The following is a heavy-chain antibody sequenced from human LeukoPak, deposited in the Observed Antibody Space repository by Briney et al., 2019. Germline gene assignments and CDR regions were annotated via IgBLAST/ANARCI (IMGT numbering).Heavy chain of an antibody. CDR2: IYTSGST. CDR3: AREGGAHSQLLEAFDI. V-gene: IGHV4-61*02. CDR1: GGSISSGSYY. Sequence: SQTLSLTCTVSGGSISSGSYYWSWIRQPAGKGLEWIGRIYTSGSTNYNPSLKSRVTISVDTSKNQFSLKLSSVTAADTAVYYCAREGGAHSQLLEAFDIRGQGTMVTVSS. D-gene: IGHD2-2*01. J-gene: IGHJ3*02.